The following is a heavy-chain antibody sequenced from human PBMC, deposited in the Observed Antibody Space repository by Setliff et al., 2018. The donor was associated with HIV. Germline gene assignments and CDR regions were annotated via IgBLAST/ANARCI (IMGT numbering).Heavy chain of an antibody. CDR2: IHYNERT. D-gene: IGHD3-22*01. CDR1: GGSASNSRYY. J-gene: IGHJ5*02. CDR3: ASRVYYYDSNNFLREEGFDP. V-gene: IGHV4-39*01. Sequence: LSLTCTVSGGSASNSRYYWAWIRQPPGKGLEYIGSIHYNERTYYNPSLKSRVAISIDTSKNQFSLNLTSVTAADTAVYYCASRVYYYDSNNFLREEGFDPWGQGTLVTAPQ.